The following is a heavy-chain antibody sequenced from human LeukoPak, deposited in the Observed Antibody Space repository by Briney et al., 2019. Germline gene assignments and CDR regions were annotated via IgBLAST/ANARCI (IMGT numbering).Heavy chain of an antibody. V-gene: IGHV1-2*02. CDR1: GYTFTGYY. J-gene: IGHJ3*02. Sequence: ASVKVSCKASGYTFTGYYMHWVRQAPGQGLEWMGWINPNSGGTNYAQKFQGRVTMTRDTSISTAYMELSRLRSDDTAVYYCARSPLGSSFSPLHAFDIWRQGTMVTVSS. CDR3: ARSPLGSSFSPLHAFDI. D-gene: IGHD1-26*01. CDR2: INPNSGGT.